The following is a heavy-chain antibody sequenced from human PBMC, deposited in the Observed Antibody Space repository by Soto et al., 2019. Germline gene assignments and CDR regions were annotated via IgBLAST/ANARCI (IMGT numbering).Heavy chain of an antibody. Sequence: EVQLLESGGKLVQPGGSLTLSCAASGFTFSTYAMAWVRQAPGKGLEWVSGVSASGLNTDYADPVKGRFYISRDNSKNTVSRHMCSLRAEDTDLYYCAKARPRRTSGYVFDYWGQGTPVTVSA. CDR3: AKARPRRTSGYVFDY. D-gene: IGHD5-18*01. CDR1: GFTFSTYA. CDR2: VSASGLNT. J-gene: IGHJ4*02. V-gene: IGHV3-23*01.